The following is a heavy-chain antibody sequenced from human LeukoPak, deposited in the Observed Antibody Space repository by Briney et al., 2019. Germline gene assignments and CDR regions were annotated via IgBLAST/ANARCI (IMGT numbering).Heavy chain of an antibody. CDR2: IIPIFGTA. J-gene: IGHJ6*02. V-gene: IGHV1-69*13. CDR1: GGTFSSYA. D-gene: IGHD3-22*01. CDR3: ARDRYDSSGYYFSYYYYYGMDV. Sequence: SVKVSCKASGGTFSSYAISWVRQAPGQGREWMGGIIPIFGTANYAQKFQGRVTITADESTSTAYMELSSLRPEDTAVYYCARDRYDSSGYYFSYYYYYGMDVWGQGTTVTVSS.